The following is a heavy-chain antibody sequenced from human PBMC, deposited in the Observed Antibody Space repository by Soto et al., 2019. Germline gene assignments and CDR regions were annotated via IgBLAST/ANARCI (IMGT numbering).Heavy chain of an antibody. CDR3: ARAAAGISSSENWFDP. Sequence: SETLSLTCTVSGGSISSYYWSWIRQPPGKGLKWIGYIYYSGNTNYNPSLKSRVTISVDTSKNQFSLKLSSVTAADTAVYYCARAAAGISSSENWFDPWRQGTLVTVSS. D-gene: IGHD6-13*01. J-gene: IGHJ5*02. V-gene: IGHV4-59*01. CDR2: IYYSGNT. CDR1: GGSISSYY.